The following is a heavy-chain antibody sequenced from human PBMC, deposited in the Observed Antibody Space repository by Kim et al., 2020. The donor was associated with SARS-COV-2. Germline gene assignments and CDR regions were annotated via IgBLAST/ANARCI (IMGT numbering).Heavy chain of an antibody. CDR2: ISGSGGST. D-gene: IGHD3-3*01. J-gene: IGHJ6*02. CDR3: AKVFLPNYYYYYGMDV. Sequence: GGSLRLSCAASGFTFSSYAMSWVRQAPGKGLEWVSAISGSGGSTYYADSVKGRFTISRDNSKNTLYLQMNSLRAEDTAVYYCAKVFLPNYYYYYGMDVWGQGTTVTVSS. CDR1: GFTFSSYA. V-gene: IGHV3-23*01.